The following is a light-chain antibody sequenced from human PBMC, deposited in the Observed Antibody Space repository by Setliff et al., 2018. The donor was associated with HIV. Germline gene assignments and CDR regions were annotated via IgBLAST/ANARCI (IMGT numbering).Light chain of an antibody. CDR3: CSNTGSNTYV. Sequence: ALAQPASVSGSPGRSITISCTGTSSDIGRYNLVSWYQQYPGKAPKLMIYQATKRPSGVSNRFSGSKSGNTASLTISGLQAEDEADYYCCSNTGSNTYVFGSGTRSPS. CDR1: SSDIGRYNL. J-gene: IGLJ1*01. V-gene: IGLV2-23*01. CDR2: QAT.